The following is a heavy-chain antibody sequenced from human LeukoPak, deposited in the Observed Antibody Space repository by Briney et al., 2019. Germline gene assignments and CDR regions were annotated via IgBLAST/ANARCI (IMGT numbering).Heavy chain of an antibody. V-gene: IGHV3-30*02. CDR3: AKDPVRWEYDIWSGYPIGEDYFYMDG. CDR2: IRYDGSKK. J-gene: IGHJ6*03. Sequence: PLGSLRLSRAASGFTFSRYGMHWVRQAPGKGLGRVSFIRYDGSKKYYADSVKGGFTISRDNSKNTLCLQMNSLRAENTAVINCAKDPVRWEYDIWSGYPIGEDYFYMDGWGKGTTVTVS. D-gene: IGHD3-3*01. CDR1: GFTFSRYG.